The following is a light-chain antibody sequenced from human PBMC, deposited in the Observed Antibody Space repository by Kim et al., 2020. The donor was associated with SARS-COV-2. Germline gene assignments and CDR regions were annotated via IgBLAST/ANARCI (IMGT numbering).Light chain of an antibody. CDR2: EDN. V-gene: IGLV6-57*03. Sequence: GNTRTVSCNRSSGGIASNYVQWYQQLPGSAPTTVIYEDNQRPSGVPDRFSGSIDSSSNSASLTISGLKTEDEADYYCQSYDSSKQVFGGGTQLTVL. J-gene: IGLJ2*01. CDR3: QSYDSSKQV. CDR1: SGGIASNY.